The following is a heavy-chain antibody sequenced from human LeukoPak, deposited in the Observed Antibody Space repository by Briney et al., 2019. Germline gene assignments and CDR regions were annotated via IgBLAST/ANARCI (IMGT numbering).Heavy chain of an antibody. CDR2: ISSSSSYI. Sequence: GGSLRLXCAASGFTFSSYSMNWVRQAPGKGLEWVSSISSSSSYIYYADSVKGRFTISRDNAKNSLYLQMNSLRAEDTAVYYCARDGRRLHAFDIWGQGTMVTVSS. V-gene: IGHV3-21*01. CDR1: GFTFSSYS. CDR3: ARDGRRLHAFDI. D-gene: IGHD2-15*01. J-gene: IGHJ3*02.